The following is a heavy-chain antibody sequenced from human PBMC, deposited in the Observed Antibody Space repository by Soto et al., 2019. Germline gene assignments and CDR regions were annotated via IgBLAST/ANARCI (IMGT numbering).Heavy chain of an antibody. V-gene: IGHV5-51*01. Sequence: GEALWRYCQWIAYSFTSYGNGWVRHMPGKGLECMGIISPRESDTRYIGSFQCQVIISAYKSISTAYLQWSSLKASDTAMYYCASHRPTTDGYYFDYWGQGHLLTVSS. CDR3: ASHRPTTDGYYFDY. CDR1: AYSFTSYG. CDR2: ISPRESDT. D-gene: IGHD6-25*01. J-gene: IGHJ4*02.